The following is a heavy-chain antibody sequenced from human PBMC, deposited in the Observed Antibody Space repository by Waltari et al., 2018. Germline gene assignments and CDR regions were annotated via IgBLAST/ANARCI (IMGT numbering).Heavy chain of an antibody. CDR1: GGTFRSSA. V-gene: IGHV1-69*09. J-gene: IGHJ4*02. CDR3: AREDAGIVVVPAAMAY. D-gene: IGHD2-2*01. Sequence: QVQLVQSGAEVKKPGSSVKVSCKASGGTFRSSAISWVRQAPGQGLEWMGRIIPILGIANYAQKFQGRVTITADKSTSTAYMELSSLRSEDTAVYYCAREDAGIVVVPAAMAYWGQGTLVTVSS. CDR2: IIPILGIA.